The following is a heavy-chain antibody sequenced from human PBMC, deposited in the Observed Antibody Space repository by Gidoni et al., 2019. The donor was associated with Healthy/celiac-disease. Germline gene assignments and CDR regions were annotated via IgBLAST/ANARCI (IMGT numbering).Heavy chain of an antibody. D-gene: IGHD6-19*01. Sequence: EVQLVESGGGLVQPGRSLRLSCAAPGFTLDDYAMHWVRQAPGKGLEWVSGISWNSGSIGCADSVKGRFTISRDNAKNSLYLQMNSLRAEDTALYYCAKDNVAVAGTGGNYFDYWGQGTLVTVSS. CDR2: ISWNSGSI. J-gene: IGHJ4*02. V-gene: IGHV3-9*01. CDR3: AKDNVAVAGTGGNYFDY. CDR1: GFTLDDYA.